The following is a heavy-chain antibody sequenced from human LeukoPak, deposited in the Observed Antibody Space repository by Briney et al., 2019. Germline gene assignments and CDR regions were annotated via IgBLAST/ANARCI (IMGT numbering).Heavy chain of an antibody. Sequence: KTSETLSLTCTVSGGSISSYYWSWIRQPPGKGLEWIGYIYYSGSTNYNPSLKSRVTISVDTSKNQFSLKLSSVTAADTAVYYCARTMVRGVMSWGPSDYYYGMDVWGQGTTVTVSS. CDR3: ARTMVRGVMSWGPSDYYYGMDV. CDR2: IYYSGST. D-gene: IGHD3-10*01. CDR1: GGSISSYY. J-gene: IGHJ6*02. V-gene: IGHV4-59*08.